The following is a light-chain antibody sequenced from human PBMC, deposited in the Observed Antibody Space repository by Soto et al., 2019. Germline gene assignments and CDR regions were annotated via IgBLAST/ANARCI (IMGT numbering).Light chain of an antibody. CDR1: SSDVGAYNY. Sequence: QSALTQPASVSGSPGQSITISCSGTSSDVGAYNYVSWFQQYPGKAPKLLIYDVTNRPSGISHRFSGSKSGNTASVTISGLQAEDEADYHCSSYTSSTLVVFGGGTKLTVL. V-gene: IGLV2-14*01. CDR3: SSYTSSTLVV. CDR2: DVT. J-gene: IGLJ2*01.